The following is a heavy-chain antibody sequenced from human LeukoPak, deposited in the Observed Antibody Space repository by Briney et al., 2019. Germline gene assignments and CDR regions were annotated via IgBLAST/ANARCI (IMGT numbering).Heavy chain of an antibody. CDR1: GFTFSSYA. CDR2: ISYDGSNK. CDR3: AKDIQWLVFNDAFDI. J-gene: IGHJ3*02. D-gene: IGHD5-12*01. Sequence: PGRSLRLSCAASGFTFSSYAMHWVRQAPGKGLEWVAVISYDGSNKYYADSVKGRFTISRDNSKNTLYLQMNSLRAEDTALYYCAKDIQWLVFNDAFDIWGQGTMVTVSS. V-gene: IGHV3-30-3*01.